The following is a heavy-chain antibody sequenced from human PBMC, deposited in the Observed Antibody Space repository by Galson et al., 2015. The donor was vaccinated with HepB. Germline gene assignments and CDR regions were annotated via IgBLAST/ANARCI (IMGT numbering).Heavy chain of an antibody. Sequence: SLRLSCAASGFTFSSYGMHWVRQAPGKGLEWVAVIWYDGSNKYYADSVKGRFTISRDNSRNTLYLQMNSLRAEDTAVYYCARDTALRKWEPRAFDYWGQGTLVTVSS. CDR2: IWYDGSNK. CDR3: ARDTALRKWEPRAFDY. CDR1: GFTFSSYG. J-gene: IGHJ4*02. V-gene: IGHV3-33*01. D-gene: IGHD1-26*01.